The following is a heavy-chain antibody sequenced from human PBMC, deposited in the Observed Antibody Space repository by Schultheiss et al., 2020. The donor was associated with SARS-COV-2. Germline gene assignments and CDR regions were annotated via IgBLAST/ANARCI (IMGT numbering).Heavy chain of an antibody. J-gene: IGHJ3*02. CDR1: GGSFSGYY. CDR2: INHSGST. D-gene: IGHD6-19*01. CDR3: ARDYLEVAGPHAFDI. V-gene: IGHV4-34*01. Sequence: SETLSLTCAVYGGSFSGYYWSWIRQPPGKGLEWIGEINHSGSTNYNPSLKSRVAMSVDTSKNQFSLKLSSVTAADTAVYYCARDYLEVAGPHAFDIWGQGTMVTVSS.